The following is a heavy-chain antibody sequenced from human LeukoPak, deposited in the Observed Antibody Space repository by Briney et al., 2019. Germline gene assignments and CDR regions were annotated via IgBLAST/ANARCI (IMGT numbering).Heavy chain of an antibody. CDR1: GGFISSYY. J-gene: IGHJ4*02. V-gene: IGHV4-4*07. D-gene: IGHD3-22*01. Sequence: SETLSLTCSVSGGFISSYYWSCIRQSAGKGLEWIGRIYSSGSANYNPSLKSRVTMSVDTSKNQFSLRLSSVTAADTAVYYCANYNYESSGYSYFGNWGQGIVVIVSS. CDR3: ANYNYESSGYSYFGN. CDR2: IYSSGSA.